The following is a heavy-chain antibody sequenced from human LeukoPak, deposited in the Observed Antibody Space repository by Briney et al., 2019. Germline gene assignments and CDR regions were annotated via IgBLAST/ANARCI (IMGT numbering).Heavy chain of an antibody. Sequence: GGSLRLSCAVSGSTFSKYIMSWVRQAPGKGLELVSAISGSGGSTYYADSVKGRFTISRDNSKNTLYLQMNSLRAEDTAVYYCAKVPYSGYAENWFDPWGQGTLVTVSS. CDR2: ISGSGGST. J-gene: IGHJ5*02. CDR3: AKVPYSGYAENWFDP. D-gene: IGHD5-12*01. CDR1: GSTFSKYI. V-gene: IGHV3-23*01.